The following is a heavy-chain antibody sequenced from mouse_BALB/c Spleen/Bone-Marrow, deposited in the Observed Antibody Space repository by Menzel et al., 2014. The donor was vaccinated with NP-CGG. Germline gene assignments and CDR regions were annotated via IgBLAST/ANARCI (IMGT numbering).Heavy chain of an antibody. CDR3: ARDGEYRYDWFAY. J-gene: IGHJ3*01. D-gene: IGHD2-14*01. CDR2: ISDGGDCT. Sequence: EVQLVESGGGLVKPGGSLELSCTASGFTFNYYYMYWVRQTPEKRLEWVATISDGGDCTYYLDSLKGRFTISRDNAKNNLYLKMSSLKSEDTAMYYCARDGEYRYDWFAYWGQGTLVTVSA. V-gene: IGHV5-4*02. CDR1: GFTFNYYY.